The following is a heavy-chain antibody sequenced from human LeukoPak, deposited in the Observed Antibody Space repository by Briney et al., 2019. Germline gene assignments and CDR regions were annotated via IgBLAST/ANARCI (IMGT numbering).Heavy chain of an antibody. D-gene: IGHD6-6*01. V-gene: IGHV1-2*02. J-gene: IGHJ4*02. CDR3: ARGSYNSSSDVDY. CDR1: GYTLTGYL. Sequence: RASVKVSRMHSGYTLTGYLLHWVRQAPAQGPEGMGWINPDSGGTNYAQKFQGRVTMTRDTSITTAYMELSRLRSDDTAVYYCARGSYNSSSDVDYWGQGTLVTVSS. CDR2: INPDSGGT.